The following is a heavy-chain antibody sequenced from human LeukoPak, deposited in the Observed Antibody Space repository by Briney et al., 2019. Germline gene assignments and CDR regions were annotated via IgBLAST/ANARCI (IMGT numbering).Heavy chain of an antibody. CDR2: IYGGGTT. CDR3: ARDLLRRVAVAGTHGWFDP. V-gene: IGHV3-53*05. J-gene: IGHJ5*02. Sequence: GGSLRLSCAASGFAVSSNYMSWVRQAPGKGLEWVSIIYGGGTTYYADSVKGRFTISRDNSKNTLYLQMNSLRAEDTAVYYCARDLLRRVAVAGTHGWFDPWGQGTLVTVSS. CDR1: GFAVSSNY. D-gene: IGHD6-19*01.